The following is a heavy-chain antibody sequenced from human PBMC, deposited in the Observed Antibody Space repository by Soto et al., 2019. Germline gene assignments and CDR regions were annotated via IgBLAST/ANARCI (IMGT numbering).Heavy chain of an antibody. D-gene: IGHD2-2*01. V-gene: IGHV3-21*01. CDR2: ISSSSSYI. CDR3: ASSTTQYQLLSGAFDI. CDR1: GFTFSSYS. Sequence: PGGSLRLSCAASGFTFSSYSMNWVRQAPGKGLEWFSSISSSSSYIYYAVSVKGRFTISRDNAKNSLYLQMNSLRAEDTAVYYCASSTTQYQLLSGAFDIWGQGTMVTVSS. J-gene: IGHJ3*02.